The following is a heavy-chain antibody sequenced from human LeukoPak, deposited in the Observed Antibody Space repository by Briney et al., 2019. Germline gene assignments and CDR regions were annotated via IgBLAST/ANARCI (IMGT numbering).Heavy chain of an antibody. V-gene: IGHV3-30*02. CDR2: IRYDGSNK. CDR1: GFTFSSYG. D-gene: IGHD6-19*01. J-gene: IGHJ4*02. Sequence: GGSLRLSCAASGFTFSSYGMHWVRQAPGKGLEWVAFIRYDGSNKYYADSVRGRFTISRDNSKNTLYLQMNSLRAEDTAVYYCAREYGSDWYSGYWGQGTLVTVSS. CDR3: AREYGSDWYSGY.